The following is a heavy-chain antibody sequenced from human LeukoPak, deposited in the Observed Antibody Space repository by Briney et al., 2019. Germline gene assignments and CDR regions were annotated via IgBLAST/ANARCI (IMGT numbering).Heavy chain of an antibody. J-gene: IGHJ1*01. V-gene: IGHV3-48*03. Sequence: PGGSLRLSCAASGFTFSSYEVNWVRQAPGKGLEWVSYISSSGSTIYYADSVKGRFTISRDNAKNSLYLQMNSLRAEDTAVYYCATSITMVRGVEAEYFQHWGQGTLVTVSS. CDR3: ATSITMVRGVEAEYFQH. CDR1: GFTFSSYE. D-gene: IGHD3-10*01. CDR2: ISSSGSTI.